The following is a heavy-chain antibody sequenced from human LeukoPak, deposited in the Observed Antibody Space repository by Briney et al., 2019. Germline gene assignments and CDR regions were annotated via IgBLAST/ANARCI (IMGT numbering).Heavy chain of an antibody. CDR3: ARLYTNDDAFDV. J-gene: IGHJ3*01. CDR1: ACTFTDYY. V-gene: IGHV1-2*02. CDR2: VNPYTGDR. D-gene: IGHD2-2*02. Sequence: ASVTVPSKASACTFTDYYIHSLRQAPGPGLEWVGWVNPYTGDRNYAQNSQDLGTITRDASLNTAYMELSSLRSDDTAVYYCARLYTNDDAFDVWGQGTMVTVSS.